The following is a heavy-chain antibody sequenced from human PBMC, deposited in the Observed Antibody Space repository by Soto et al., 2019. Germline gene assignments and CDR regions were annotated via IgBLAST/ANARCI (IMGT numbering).Heavy chain of an antibody. V-gene: IGHV1-69*13. D-gene: IGHD2-15*01. Sequence: ASVTVSCKASGGTFSSYAISWVRHAPGQGREWMGGIIPIFGTANYAQKFQGGVTITADESTSTAYMELSSLRSEDTAVYYCARDGVVAGYYYYYGMDVWGQGTTVTVSS. CDR1: GGTFSSYA. CDR2: IIPIFGTA. J-gene: IGHJ6*02. CDR3: ARDGVVAGYYYYYGMDV.